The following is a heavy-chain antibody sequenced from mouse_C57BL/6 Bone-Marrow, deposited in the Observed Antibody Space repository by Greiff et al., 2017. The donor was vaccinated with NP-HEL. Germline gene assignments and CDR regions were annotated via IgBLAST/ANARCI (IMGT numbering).Heavy chain of an antibody. Sequence: QVQLQQPGAELVKPGASVKLSCKASGYTFTSYWMHWVKQRPGRGLEWIGMIHPNSGSTNYNEKFKSKATLTVDKSSSTAYMQLSSLTSEDSAVYYCARRGCLLPYYFDYWGQGTTLTVSS. CDR3: ARRGCLLPYYFDY. D-gene: IGHD2-10*01. CDR1: GYTFTSYW. CDR2: IHPNSGST. V-gene: IGHV1-64*01. J-gene: IGHJ2*01.